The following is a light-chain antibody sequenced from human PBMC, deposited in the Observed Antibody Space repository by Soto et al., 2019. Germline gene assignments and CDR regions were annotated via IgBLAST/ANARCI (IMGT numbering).Light chain of an antibody. CDR1: QSVLYSSNNKNY. CDR3: QQYYNTPLT. Sequence: EIVVTKSPDSLAVSLGERATINCKSSQSVLYSSNNKNYLAWYQQKPRQPPKLLIYWASTRESGVPDRFSGSGSGTDFTLTISSLQAEDVAVYYCQQYYNTPLTFGGGTKVEIK. V-gene: IGKV4-1*01. J-gene: IGKJ4*01. CDR2: WAS.